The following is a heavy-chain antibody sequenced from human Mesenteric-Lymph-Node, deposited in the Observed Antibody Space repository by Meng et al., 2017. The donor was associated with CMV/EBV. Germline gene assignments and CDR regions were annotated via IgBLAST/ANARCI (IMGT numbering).Heavy chain of an antibody. V-gene: IGHV3-NL1*01. CDR3: AKLIPTDY. CDR1: GLRFSDYE. Sequence: GESLKISCATSGLRFSDYEMGWVRQAPGRGLEWLSSIRRGGGSPYYADSVKGRFTISRDNSKNTLYLQMNSLRAEDTAVYYCAKLIPTDYWGQGTLVTVSS. CDR2: IRRGGGSP. J-gene: IGHJ4*02. D-gene: IGHD2-2*02.